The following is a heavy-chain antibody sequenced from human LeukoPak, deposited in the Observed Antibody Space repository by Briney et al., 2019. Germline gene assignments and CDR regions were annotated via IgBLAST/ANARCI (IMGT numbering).Heavy chain of an antibody. Sequence: PGGSLRLSCAASGFTFSSYAMSWVRQAPGKGLEWVSGISGSGDNTYYADSVRGRFTISRDNSKNTLYLQMKALKDEDTATYYCAKRGPIYSSTPGNYFDYWGQGTLVTVSS. J-gene: IGHJ4*02. CDR2: ISGSGDNT. D-gene: IGHD3-10*01. V-gene: IGHV3-23*01. CDR3: AKRGPIYSSTPGNYFDY. CDR1: GFTFSSYA.